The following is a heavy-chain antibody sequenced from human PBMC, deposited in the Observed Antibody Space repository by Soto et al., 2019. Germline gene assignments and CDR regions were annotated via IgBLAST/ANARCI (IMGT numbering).Heavy chain of an antibody. CDR2: TYYRSKWYN. J-gene: IGHJ4*02. V-gene: IGHV6-1*01. D-gene: IGHD1-26*01. CDR3: ARGEQYSGRIFDY. CDR1: GDSVSSNSAA. Sequence: SQTLSLTCGISGDSVSSNSAAWNWLRXSPSRGLEWLGRTYYRSKWYNDYAVSVESRITINPDTSKNHFSLQLNFVTPEDTAVYFCARGEQYSGRIFDYWGQGTLVTVSS.